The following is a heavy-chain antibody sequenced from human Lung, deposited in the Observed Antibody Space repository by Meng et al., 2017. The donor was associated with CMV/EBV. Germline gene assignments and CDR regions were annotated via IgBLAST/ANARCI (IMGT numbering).Heavy chain of an antibody. J-gene: IGHJ5*02. V-gene: IGHV4-34*01. CDR2: TNHSGST. Sequence: TLSPXSVVYSRSSSDYYCSWIRQPPGKGLEWIGETNHSGSTNYNPSLKSRVTISVDTSKNQFSLKVSSVTAADTAVYYWARGERSGWNDRGGWFDPWGQGTLVTVSS. CDR1: SRSSSDYY. D-gene: IGHD1-1*01. CDR3: ARGERSGWNDRGGWFDP.